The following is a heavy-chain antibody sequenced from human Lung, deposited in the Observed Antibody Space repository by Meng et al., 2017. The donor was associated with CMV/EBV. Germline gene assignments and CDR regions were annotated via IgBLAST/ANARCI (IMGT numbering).Heavy chain of an antibody. D-gene: IGHD3-16*01. V-gene: IGHV3-48*03. CDR2: ISSSGSTI. CDR1: GFTFSSYE. CDR3: ARDTGWDLHPYYFDY. J-gene: IGHJ4*02. Sequence: SLKISCAASGFTFSSYEMNWVRQAPGKGLEWVSYISSSGSTIHYADSVKGRFTISRDNAKESLYLQMNSLRAEDTAIYYCARDTGWDLHPYYFDYWGQGXLVTVSS.